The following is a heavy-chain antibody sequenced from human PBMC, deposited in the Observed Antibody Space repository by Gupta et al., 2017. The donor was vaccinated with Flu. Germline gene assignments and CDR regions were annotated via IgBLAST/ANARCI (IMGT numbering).Heavy chain of an antibody. V-gene: IGHV3-33*03. J-gene: IGHJ5*02. CDR3: ARFTYCSGGTCFDSLVA. Sequence: QVRLVESGGGVVQSGRSLRLSCATSGFSFNSHDRHWVRQAPGKGLEWVATVSHDGSGEYYGDSVRGRFTISRDSSRNTVQLQMVGLRVEEKAVYFCARFTYCSGGTCFDSLVAWGQGTPVNVSS. CDR2: VSHDGSGE. D-gene: IGHD6-19*01. CDR1: GFSFNSHD.